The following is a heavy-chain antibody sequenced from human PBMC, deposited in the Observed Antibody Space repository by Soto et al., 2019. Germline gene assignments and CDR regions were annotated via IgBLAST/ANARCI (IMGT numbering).Heavy chain of an antibody. Sequence: QVQLVESGGGVVQPGRSLRLSCAASGFTFCNNGIHWVRQAPGKGLEWVEVISYDGNNKYYADSVKGRLTISRDNSKNTVYLQMNNLRAEDTAMYYCPKAGGRNYLTYYYYYGMDVWGQGTTVTVSS. CDR2: ISYDGNNK. CDR3: PKAGGRNYLTYYYYYGMDV. V-gene: IGHV3-30*18. D-gene: IGHD2-15*01. J-gene: IGHJ6*02. CDR1: GFTFCNNG.